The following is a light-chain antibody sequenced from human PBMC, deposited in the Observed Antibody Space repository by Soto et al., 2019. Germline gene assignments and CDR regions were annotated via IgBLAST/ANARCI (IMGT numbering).Light chain of an antibody. J-gene: IGLJ1*01. Sequence: QSVLTQPASVSGSPGQSITISCTGTSSDVGGYNYVSWYQQHPGKAPKLMIYEVSNRPSGVSNRFSGSKSGNTASLTISGLQAEDEAVYYGSSYTSSSTVFGTGTKVTVL. CDR1: SSDVGGYNY. V-gene: IGLV2-14*01. CDR3: SSYTSSSTV. CDR2: EVS.